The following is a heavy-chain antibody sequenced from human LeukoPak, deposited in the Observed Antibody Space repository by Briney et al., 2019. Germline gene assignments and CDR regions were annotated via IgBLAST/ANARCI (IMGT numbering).Heavy chain of an antibody. Sequence: ASVKVSCKASGYTFTSYDINWVRQATGQGREWMGWMNPNSGNTGYAQKFQGRVTMTRNTSKRTDYMELSSLKSEDTAVYYCERGKNLCYDILAGGWSDPWGQGTLVTVSS. CDR1: GYTFTSYD. D-gene: IGHD3-9*01. CDR2: MNPNSGNT. J-gene: IGHJ5*02. V-gene: IGHV1-8*01. CDR3: ERGKNLCYDILAGGWSDP.